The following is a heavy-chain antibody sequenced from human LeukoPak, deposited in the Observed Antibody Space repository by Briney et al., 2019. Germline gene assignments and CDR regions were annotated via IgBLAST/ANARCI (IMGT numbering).Heavy chain of an antibody. Sequence: GGSLRLSCVASGFTLENDWMSWVRQAPGKGLEWVANIKQDGSDKYYVDSVTGRFTISRDNAKNSLELQMNSLRAEDTALYYCARWATSFDLWGQGTLVTVSS. CDR1: GFTLENDW. CDR3: ARWATSFDL. J-gene: IGHJ4*02. V-gene: IGHV3-7*01. CDR2: IKQDGSDK. D-gene: IGHD6-6*01.